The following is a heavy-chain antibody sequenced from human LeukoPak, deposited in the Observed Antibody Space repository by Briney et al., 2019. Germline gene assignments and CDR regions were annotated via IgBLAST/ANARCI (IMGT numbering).Heavy chain of an antibody. CDR1: GFTFSSYA. J-gene: IGHJ4*02. V-gene: IGHV3-23*01. CDR3: AKRATGSGTYFSFDY. D-gene: IGHD3-10*01. Sequence: PGGSLRLSCAASGFTFSSYAMSWVRQAPGKGLEWVSGISGRGDSTYYADSVKGRFTISRDNSKNTLYLEMNSLRAEDTALYYCAKRATGSGTYFSFDYWGQGTLVTVSS. CDR2: ISGRGDST.